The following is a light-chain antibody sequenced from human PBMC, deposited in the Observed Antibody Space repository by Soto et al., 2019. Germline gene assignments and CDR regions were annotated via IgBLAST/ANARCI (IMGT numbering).Light chain of an antibody. CDR3: QQLNSYWYT. Sequence: DIQLTQSPSFLSASVGDRVIITCRASQGISSYLAWYQQKPGKAPKLLINGASTLQSGVPSRFSGSGSGTEFTLTINSLQPEDIGTYYCQQLNSYWYTFGQGTKLEI. CDR1: QGISSY. V-gene: IGKV1-9*01. J-gene: IGKJ2*01. CDR2: GAS.